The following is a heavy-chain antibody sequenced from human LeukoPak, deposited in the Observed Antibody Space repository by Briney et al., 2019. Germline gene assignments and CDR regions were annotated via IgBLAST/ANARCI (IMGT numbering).Heavy chain of an antibody. J-gene: IGHJ4*02. Sequence: GGSLRLSCAASGFTVSSNYMSWVRQAPGKGLEWVSVIYSGGSTYYADSVKGRFTISRDNSKNTLYLQMNSLRAEDTAVYYCAREGSSEYTEPYLDYWGQGTLVTVSS. D-gene: IGHD2-2*01. CDR1: GFTVSSNY. CDR3: AREGSSEYTEPYLDY. V-gene: IGHV3-66*01. CDR2: IYSGGST.